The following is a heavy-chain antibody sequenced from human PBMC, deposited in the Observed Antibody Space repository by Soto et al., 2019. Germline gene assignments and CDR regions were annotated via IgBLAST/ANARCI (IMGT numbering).Heavy chain of an antibody. CDR2: INPDSHGT. D-gene: IGHD3-16*01. J-gene: IGHJ4*02. CDR3: ARDWCFGELFC. V-gene: IGHV1-2*02. Sequence: ASVKVSCKASGYTFTGYYTHWVRQAPGQGLEWMGWINPDSHGTNYEQKFQGRVTMTRDTSISTAYMELRRLRSDDTAVYYCARDWCFGELFCWGQGTLVTVSS. CDR1: GYTFTGYY.